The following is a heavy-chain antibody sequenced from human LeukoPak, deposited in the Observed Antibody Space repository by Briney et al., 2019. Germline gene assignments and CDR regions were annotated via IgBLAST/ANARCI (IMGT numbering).Heavy chain of an antibody. CDR2: ISGKDGHT. CDR3: ASDGELGAALGGASYFWFDP. J-gene: IGHJ5*02. CDR1: GYTFTSYG. Sequence: GASVKVSCKASGYTFTSYGINWVRQAPGQGLEWMGWISGKDGHTRYAQKFQGRGTMTIDTSTSTAYMELRSLTSDDTAVYYCASDGELGAALGGASYFWFDPWGQGTLVTVSS. D-gene: IGHD6-25*01. V-gene: IGHV1-18*04.